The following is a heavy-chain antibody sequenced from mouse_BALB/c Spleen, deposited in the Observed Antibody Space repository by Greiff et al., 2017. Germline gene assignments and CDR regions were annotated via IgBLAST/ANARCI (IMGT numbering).Heavy chain of an antibody. V-gene: IGHV1S137*01. Sequence: VKLVESGAELVRPGVSVKISCKGSGYTFTDYAMHWVKQSHAKSLEWIGVISTYYGDASYNQKFKGKATMTVDKSSSTAYMELARLTSEDSAIYYCAREGNPYAMDYWGQGTSVTVSS. CDR2: ISTYYGDA. D-gene: IGHD2-1*01. CDR1: GYTFTDYA. J-gene: IGHJ4*01. CDR3: AREGNPYAMDY.